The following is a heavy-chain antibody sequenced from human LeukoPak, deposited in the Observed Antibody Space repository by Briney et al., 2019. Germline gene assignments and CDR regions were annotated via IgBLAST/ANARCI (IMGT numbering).Heavy chain of an antibody. D-gene: IGHD3-10*02. CDR3: ARVVRGSNYYYGMDV. CDR2: IIPILNIA. CDR1: GDTFSGYA. J-gene: IGHJ6*02. V-gene: IGHV1-69*04. Sequence: SVKVSCKASGDTFSGYAVSWVRQAPGQGLEWMGRIIPILNIANFAQKFQGRVTITADKSTSTAYMELSSLRSEDTAVYYCARVVRGSNYYYGMDVWGQGTTVTVSS.